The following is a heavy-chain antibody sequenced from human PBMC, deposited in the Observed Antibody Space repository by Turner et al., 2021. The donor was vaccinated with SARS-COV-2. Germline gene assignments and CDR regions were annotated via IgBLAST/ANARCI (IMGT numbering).Heavy chain of an antibody. CDR3: AVLEMATITDAFDI. CDR1: GNTFTGYY. V-gene: IGHV1-2*02. CDR2: INPNSGGT. D-gene: IGHD5-12*01. Sequence: QVQLVQSGAEVKKPGASVKVSWKASGNTFTGYYMHWVRQAPGQGVEWMGWINPNSGGTNYAQKLQGRVTMTRDTSISTAYMELSRLRSDDTAVYYCAVLEMATITDAFDIWGQGTMVTVSS. J-gene: IGHJ3*02.